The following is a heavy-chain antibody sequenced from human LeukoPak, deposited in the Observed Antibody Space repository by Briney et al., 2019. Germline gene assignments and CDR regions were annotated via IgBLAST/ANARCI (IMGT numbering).Heavy chain of an antibody. CDR2: ISYDGSNK. Sequence: GASVKVSCKASGYTFTSYAMHWVRQAPGKGLEWVAVISYDGSNKYYADSVKGRFTISRDNSKNTLYLQMNSLRAEDTAVYYCARDSGGLELTEYYFDYWGQGTLVTVSS. D-gene: IGHD1-7*01. CDR3: ARDSGGLELTEYYFDY. CDR1: GYTFTSYA. V-gene: IGHV3-30*04. J-gene: IGHJ4*02.